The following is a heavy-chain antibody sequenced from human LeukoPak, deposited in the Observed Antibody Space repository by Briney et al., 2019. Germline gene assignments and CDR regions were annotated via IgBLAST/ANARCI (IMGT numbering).Heavy chain of an antibody. J-gene: IGHJ4*02. CDR1: GVSISSSNSY. CDR3: ARWVDLTVY. V-gene: IGHV4-39*01. D-gene: IGHD3-9*01. Sequence: SETLSLTCTVSGVSISSSNSYWGWIRQPPGKGLEWIGSFDHTGTTYYNPSLKSRVTTSVDTSNNQFSLRLSSVTAADTAVYYCARWVDLTVYWGQGTLVTVSS. CDR2: FDHTGTT.